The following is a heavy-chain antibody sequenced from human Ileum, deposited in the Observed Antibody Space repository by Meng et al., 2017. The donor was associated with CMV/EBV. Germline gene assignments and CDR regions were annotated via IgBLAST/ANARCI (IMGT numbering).Heavy chain of an antibody. CDR1: GFPISSRYY. Sequence: SETLSLTCTVSGFPISSRYYWAFIRQPPGKGLEWNGIIYHSGTTSYNPSLKRRVTISVNTPKNQFSLNLASVAAADTAIYYCARGLNTVAGALVPYHFDYWGQGTLVTVSX. D-gene: IGHD4-23*01. J-gene: IGHJ4*02. CDR3: ARGLNTVAGALVPYHFDY. CDR2: IYHSGTT. V-gene: IGHV4-38-2*02.